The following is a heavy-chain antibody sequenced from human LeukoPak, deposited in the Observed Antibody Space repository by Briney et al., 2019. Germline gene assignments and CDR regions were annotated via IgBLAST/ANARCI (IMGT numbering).Heavy chain of an antibody. CDR3: ARPTKKYGSGSFDY. Sequence: ASVKVSCKASGYTFTSYDINWVRQATGQGLEWMGWMNPNSGNTGYAQKFQGRVTMTRNTSISTAYMELSSLRSEDTAVYYCARPTKKYGSGSFDYWGQGTLVIVSS. J-gene: IGHJ4*02. D-gene: IGHD3-10*01. V-gene: IGHV1-8*01. CDR1: GYTFTSYD. CDR2: MNPNSGNT.